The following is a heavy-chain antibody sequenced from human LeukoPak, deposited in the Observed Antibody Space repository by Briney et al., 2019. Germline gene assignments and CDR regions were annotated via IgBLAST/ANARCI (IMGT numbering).Heavy chain of an antibody. CDR1: GFTFSFYG. V-gene: IGHV3-30*18. Sequence: GGSLRLSCAASGFTFSFYGMHWVRQAPGKGLEWVAGISFDGTKTDYADSVRGRFTISRDISKNTLYLQMNSLRAEDTAVYYCAKDAAETPNRTSWPDGFDAWGQGTPVTVSS. CDR2: ISFDGTKT. D-gene: IGHD2-2*01. J-gene: IGHJ5*02. CDR3: AKDAAETPNRTSWPDGFDA.